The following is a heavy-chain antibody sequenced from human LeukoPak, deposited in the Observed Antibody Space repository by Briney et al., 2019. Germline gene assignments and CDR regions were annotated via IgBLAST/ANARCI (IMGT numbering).Heavy chain of an antibody. CDR2: ISAYNGNT. Sequence: GASVKVSCKASGYTFTSYGISWVRQAPGQGLEWMGWISAYNGNTNYAQKLQGRVTMTTDTSTSTAYMELRSLRSDDTAVYYCARGYSSSWFDYYYYYYMDVWGKGTTVTISS. CDR3: ARGYSSSWFDYYYYYYMDV. D-gene: IGHD6-13*01. CDR1: GYTFTSYG. V-gene: IGHV1-18*01. J-gene: IGHJ6*03.